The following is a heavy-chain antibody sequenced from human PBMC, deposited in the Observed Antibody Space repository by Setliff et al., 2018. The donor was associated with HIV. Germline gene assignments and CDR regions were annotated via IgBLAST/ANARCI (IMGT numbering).Heavy chain of an antibody. Sequence: SVKVSCKASRSTFNSHTINWVRQAPGQGLDWMGRIIPILGVANYAQRFQGKVTITADRSTSTAYMELTSLRFDDTAMYYCVRGVQSPPHYSYYYMDVWGEGTMVTVSS. J-gene: IGHJ6*03. CDR2: IIPILGVA. D-gene: IGHD3-3*01. CDR3: VRGVQSPPHYSYYYMDV. CDR1: RSTFNSHT. V-gene: IGHV1-69*02.